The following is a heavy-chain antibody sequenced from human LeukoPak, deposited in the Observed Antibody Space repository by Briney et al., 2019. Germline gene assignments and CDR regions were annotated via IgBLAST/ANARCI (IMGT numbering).Heavy chain of an antibody. J-gene: IGHJ4*02. CDR2: IYPDDSDT. CDR3: ARGGYSGYGSDY. CDR1: GYIFTTYW. V-gene: IGHV5-51*01. D-gene: IGHD5-12*01. Sequence: GESLQISCKTSGYIFTTYWIGWVRRLPGRGREGVGAIYPDDSDTRYSPSFQGQVTISADKSIRTAYLQWSSLKASDTAMYYCARGGYSGYGSDYWGQGTLVTVSS.